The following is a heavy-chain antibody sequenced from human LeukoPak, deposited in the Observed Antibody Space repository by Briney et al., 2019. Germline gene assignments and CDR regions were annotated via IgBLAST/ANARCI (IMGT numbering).Heavy chain of an antibody. Sequence: GGSLRLSCAASGFTVSSNYMNWVRQAPGKGLEWVSSISSSSSYIYYADSVKGRFTISRDNAKNSLYLQMNSLRVEDTAVYYCAREAYGSGNYPFDYWGQGTLVTVSS. CDR1: GFTVSSNY. V-gene: IGHV3-21*01. CDR3: AREAYGSGNYPFDY. D-gene: IGHD3-10*01. J-gene: IGHJ4*02. CDR2: ISSSSSYI.